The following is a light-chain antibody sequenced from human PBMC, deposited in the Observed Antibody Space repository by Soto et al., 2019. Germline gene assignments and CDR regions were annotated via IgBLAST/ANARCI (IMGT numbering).Light chain of an antibody. CDR2: GAS. J-gene: IGKJ5*01. CDR1: QIVGGDT. V-gene: IGKV3-20*01. Sequence: TGLTQTPRTLALSPGERAPLSWRASQIVGGDTLAWFQQRPGQAPRLVIYGASNRAAGIPDRFSGSGSGTDFTLTVSRLEPEDFAMYYCQQYHWAPDTFGQGTRLEI. CDR3: QQYHWAPDT.